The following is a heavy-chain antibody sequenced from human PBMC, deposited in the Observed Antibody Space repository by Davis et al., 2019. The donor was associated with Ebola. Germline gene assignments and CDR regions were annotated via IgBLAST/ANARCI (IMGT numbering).Heavy chain of an antibody. D-gene: IGHD3-10*01. CDR2: IHYSGST. Sequence: SETLSLTCTVSGGSVSGYYWSWIRQPPGKGLDWIGYIHYSGSTNNNPSLKSRVTISLDTSKNQISLKLSALTAADTAVYYFARGLVRGVIGFDWFDPWGQGTLVTVSS. CDR1: GGSVSGYY. CDR3: ARGLVRGVIGFDWFDP. J-gene: IGHJ5*02. V-gene: IGHV4-59*08.